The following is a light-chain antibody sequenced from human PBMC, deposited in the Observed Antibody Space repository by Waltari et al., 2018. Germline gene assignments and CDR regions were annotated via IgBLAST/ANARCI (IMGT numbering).Light chain of an antibody. CDR3: MIWHGSAWV. J-gene: IGLJ3*02. CDR1: IGINVGTFG. Sequence: QAVLTQPSSLSASAGASASLTCTLRIGINVGTFGIFWYQQKPGSPPRYLLNYKPDSDNRRGSGVPSRLSGYKDASANGGIVLSSGLQSDDEADYYCMIWHGSAWVFGGGTKLTVL. V-gene: IGLV5-45*03. CDR2: YKPDSDN.